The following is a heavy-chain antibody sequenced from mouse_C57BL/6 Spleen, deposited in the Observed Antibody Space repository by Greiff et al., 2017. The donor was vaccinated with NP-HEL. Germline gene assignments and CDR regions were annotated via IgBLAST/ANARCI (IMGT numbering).Heavy chain of an antibody. J-gene: IGHJ1*03. V-gene: IGHV5-4*01. Sequence: EVQLQESGGGLVKPGGSLKLSCAASGFTFSSYAMSWVRQTPEKRLEWVATISDGGSYTYYPDNVKGRFTISRDNAKNNLYLQMSHLKSEDTAMYYCARDDYDYWYFDVWGTGTTVTVSS. CDR3: ARDDYDYWYFDV. CDR1: GFTFSSYA. CDR2: ISDGGSYT. D-gene: IGHD2-4*01.